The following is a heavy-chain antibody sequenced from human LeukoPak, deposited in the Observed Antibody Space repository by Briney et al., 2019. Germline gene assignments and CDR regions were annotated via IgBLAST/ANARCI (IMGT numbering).Heavy chain of an antibody. CDR1: GYTFTSYG. J-gene: IGHJ5*02. CDR2: ISAYNGNT. Sequence: GASVKVSCTASGYTFTSYGIRWVRQAPGQGLEWMGWISAYNGNTNYAQKLQGRVTMTTDTSTSTAYMELRSLRSDDTAVYYCARRFCSSTSCYNNWFDPWGQGTLVTVSS. V-gene: IGHV1-18*01. CDR3: ARRFCSSTSCYNNWFDP. D-gene: IGHD2-2*02.